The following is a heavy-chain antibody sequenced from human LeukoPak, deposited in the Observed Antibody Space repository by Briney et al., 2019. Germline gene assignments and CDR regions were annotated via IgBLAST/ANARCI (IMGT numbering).Heavy chain of an antibody. CDR1: GFTFSSYA. Sequence: GGSLRLSCAVSGFTFSSYAVSWVRQAPGKGLEWVSTISGNGGSTFYADSVKGRFTISRDNSKNTLYLQMNGLRADDAAVYYCAKTYWARVGPTTVDYWGQGTLVTVSS. J-gene: IGHJ4*02. CDR2: ISGNGGST. V-gene: IGHV3-23*01. D-gene: IGHD1-26*01. CDR3: AKTYWARVGPTTVDY.